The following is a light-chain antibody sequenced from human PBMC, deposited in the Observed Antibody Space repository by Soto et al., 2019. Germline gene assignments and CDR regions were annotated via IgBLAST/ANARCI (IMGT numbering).Light chain of an antibody. CDR1: SSNIGAGYD. J-gene: IGLJ2*01. CDR2: GNS. CDR3: QSYDSSRGV. Sequence: QAVVTQPPSVSGAPGQRVTISCTGSSSNIGAGYDVHWYQQVPGTAPKLLIYGNSNRPSGVPDRFSGSKSGTSASLAITGLQAEDEADYYCQSYDSSRGVFGGGTKLTVL. V-gene: IGLV1-40*01.